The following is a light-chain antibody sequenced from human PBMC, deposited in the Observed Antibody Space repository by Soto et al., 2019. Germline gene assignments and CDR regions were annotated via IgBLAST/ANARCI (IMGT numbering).Light chain of an antibody. CDR3: SSYAGSNILV. J-gene: IGLJ2*01. CDR1: SSDVGGYNS. V-gene: IGLV2-8*01. CDR2: EVT. Sequence: QSALTQPPSASGSPGQSVTVSCTGTSSDVGGYNSVSWYQQHPGKAPKLMIYEVTKRPSGVPDRFSGSKSGNTASLTVSGLQAEDEADYYCSSYAGSNILVFGGGTKLT.